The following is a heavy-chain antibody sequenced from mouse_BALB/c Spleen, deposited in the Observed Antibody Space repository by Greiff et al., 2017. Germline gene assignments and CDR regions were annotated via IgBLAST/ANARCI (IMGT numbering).Heavy chain of an antibody. CDR1: GFTFSDFY. J-gene: IGHJ1*01. D-gene: IGHD1-1*01. Sequence: EVQLMESGGGLVQPGGSLRLSCATSGFTFSDFYMEWVRQPPGKRLEWIAASRNKANDYTTEYSASEKGRFIVSRDTSQNIIYLQMNALGAEDTANDYGAYDASYCGSSYGVFDVWGAGTTVTVSS. V-gene: IGHV7-1*02. CDR3: AYDASYCGSSYGVFDV. CDR2: SRNKANDYTT.